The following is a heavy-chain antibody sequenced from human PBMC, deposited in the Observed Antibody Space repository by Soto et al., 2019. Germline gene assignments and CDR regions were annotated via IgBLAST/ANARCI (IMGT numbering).Heavy chain of an antibody. Sequence: PGESLKISCKGSGYSFTSYWIGWVRQMPGKGLEWMGIIYPGDSDTRYSPSFQGQVTISADKSISTAYLQWSSLKASDTAMYYCARDLAIAAAGNSLYYYYYGMDVWGQGTTVTVSS. J-gene: IGHJ6*02. CDR2: IYPGDSDT. V-gene: IGHV5-51*01. CDR1: GYSFTSYW. D-gene: IGHD6-13*01. CDR3: ARDLAIAAAGNSLYYYYYGMDV.